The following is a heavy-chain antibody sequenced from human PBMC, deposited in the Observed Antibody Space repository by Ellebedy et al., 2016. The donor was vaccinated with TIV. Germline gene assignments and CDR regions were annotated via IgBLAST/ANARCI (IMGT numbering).Heavy chain of an antibody. J-gene: IGHJ4*02. CDR1: GFTFDDYA. V-gene: IGHV3-9*01. Sequence: SLKISCAASGFTFDDYAMHWVRQVPGKGLEWVSGISWNSGSIGYADSVKGRFTISRDNAKNSLYLQMSSLRAEDTAVYYCARDGSIAVDGTSDYWGQGTLVTVSS. CDR3: ARDGSIAVDGTSDY. CDR2: ISWNSGSI. D-gene: IGHD6-19*01.